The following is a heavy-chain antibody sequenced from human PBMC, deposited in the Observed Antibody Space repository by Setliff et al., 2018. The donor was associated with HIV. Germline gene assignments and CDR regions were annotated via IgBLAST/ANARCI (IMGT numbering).Heavy chain of an antibody. CDR1: GGSISSYY. CDR2: IYTSGSV. V-gene: IGHV4-4*09. CDR3: ARLRQWLAFFDS. D-gene: IGHD6-19*01. J-gene: IGHJ4*02. Sequence: SETLSLTCTVSGGSISSYYWSWIRQPPGKGLEWIGYIYTSGSVNYNPSLNSRVTISVDTSKNQFSLKLTSVTAADTAVYYCARLRQWLAFFDSWGQGTLVTVSS.